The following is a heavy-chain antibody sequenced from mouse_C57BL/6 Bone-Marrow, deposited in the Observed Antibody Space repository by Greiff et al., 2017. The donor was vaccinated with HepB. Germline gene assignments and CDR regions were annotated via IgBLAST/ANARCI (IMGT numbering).Heavy chain of an antibody. CDR1: GYTFPSYW. CDR3: ASVRDPRWVLSFAY. V-gene: IGHV1-50*01. J-gene: IGHJ3*01. Sequence: QVHVKQPGAELVKPGASVKLSCKASGYTFPSYWLQWVKQRPGQGLEWIGEIDPSDSYPNYNQKFKGKATLTLDTSSSTAYMQLSSLTSEDSAGYYGASVRDPRWVLSFAYWGQGTLVTVSA. D-gene: IGHD2-3*01. CDR2: IDPSDSYP.